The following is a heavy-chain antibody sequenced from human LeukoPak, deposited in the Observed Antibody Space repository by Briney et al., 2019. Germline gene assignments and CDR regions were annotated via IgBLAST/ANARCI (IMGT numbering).Heavy chain of an antibody. V-gene: IGHV1-69*05. CDR1: GGTFSSYA. CDR2: IIPIFGTA. CDR3: ARGHSGSYSGDY. D-gene: IGHD1-26*01. Sequence: SVKVSCKASGGTFSSYAISWVRQAPGQGLEWMGGIIPIFGTANYAQKSQGRVTITTDESTSTAYMELSSLRSEDTAVYYCARGHSGSYSGDYWGQGTLVTVSS. J-gene: IGHJ4*02.